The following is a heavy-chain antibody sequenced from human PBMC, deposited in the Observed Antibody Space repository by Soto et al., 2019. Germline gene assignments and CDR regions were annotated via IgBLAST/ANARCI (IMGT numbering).Heavy chain of an antibody. V-gene: IGHV3-7*01. CDR3: ARDTHGGYPGYHYYGLDV. Sequence: GGSLRLSCAASGFTFSGYWMSWVRQAPGKGLEWVANIKEDGSEKYFVDSVRGRLIISRDNGKNSLYLLMTSLRVEDTAVYYCARDTHGGYPGYHYYGLDVWGQGTTVTVSS. D-gene: IGHD4-17*01. J-gene: IGHJ6*02. CDR1: GFTFSGYW. CDR2: IKEDGSEK.